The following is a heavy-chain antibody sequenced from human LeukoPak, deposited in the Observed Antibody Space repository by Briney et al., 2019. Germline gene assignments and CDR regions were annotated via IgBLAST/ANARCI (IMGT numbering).Heavy chain of an antibody. V-gene: IGHV3-33*08. J-gene: IGHJ5*02. D-gene: IGHD6-13*01. Sequence: GGSLRLSCAASGFTFSSYAMSWVRQAPGKGLEWVAVIWSDGIKTYYGDSVKGRFTISRDTSRDTVYLQMNSLRAEDTAVYYCARDCDTNSRYSWFDPWGQGTLVTVSS. CDR1: GFTFSSYA. CDR2: IWSDGIKT. CDR3: ARDCDTNSRYSWFDP.